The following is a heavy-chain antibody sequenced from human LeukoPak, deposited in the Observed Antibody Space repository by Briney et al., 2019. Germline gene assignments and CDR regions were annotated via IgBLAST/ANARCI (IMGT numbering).Heavy chain of an antibody. CDR2: INPSGITT. D-gene: IGHD4-17*01. Sequence: ASVKVSCKASGYSFINFYMHWVRQAPGQGLEWMGIINPSGITTSFAQKFQGRLTMTRDMSTSTVYMDLNSLKSEDTAVYYCARAWEAVAGNYGVIDYWGQGTLVTVSS. CDR1: GYSFINFY. J-gene: IGHJ4*02. V-gene: IGHV1-46*01. CDR3: ARAWEAVAGNYGVIDY.